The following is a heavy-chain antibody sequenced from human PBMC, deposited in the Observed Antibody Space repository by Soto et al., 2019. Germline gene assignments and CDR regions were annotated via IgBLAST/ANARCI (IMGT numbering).Heavy chain of an antibody. CDR1: GFTFSSYG. J-gene: IGHJ6*02. Sequence: QVQLVESGGGVVQPGRSLRLSCAASGFTFSSYGMHWVRQAPGKGLEWVAVIWYDGNNKYYADSVKGRFTISRDNSKNTMYLQMNSLRDEDTAVYYCAREAPYYGMDVWGQGTTVTVSS. CDR2: IWYDGNNK. CDR3: AREAPYYGMDV. V-gene: IGHV3-33*01.